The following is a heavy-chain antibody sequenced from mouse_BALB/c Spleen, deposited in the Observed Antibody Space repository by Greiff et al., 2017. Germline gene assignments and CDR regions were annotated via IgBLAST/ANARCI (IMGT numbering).Heavy chain of an antibody. J-gene: IGHJ3*01. CDR1: GYAFSSYW. CDR2: IYPGDGDT. V-gene: IGHV1-80*01. Sequence: VQLQESGAELVRPGSSVKISCKASGYAFSSYWMNWVKQRPGQGLEWIGQIYPGDGDTNYNGKFKGKATLTADKSSSTAYMQLSSLTSEDSAVYFCARSDYGNYNAYWGQGTLVTVSA. D-gene: IGHD2-1*01. CDR3: ARSDYGNYNAY.